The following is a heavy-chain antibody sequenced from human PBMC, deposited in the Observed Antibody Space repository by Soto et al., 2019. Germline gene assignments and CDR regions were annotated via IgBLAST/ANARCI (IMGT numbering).Heavy chain of an antibody. V-gene: IGHV1-2*02. CDR1: GYNFSGYY. CDR3: ARDRVDYSSFHYGMDV. CDR2: INPNSGGT. J-gene: IGHJ6*02. Sequence: QVQLVQSGAEVKKPGASVKVSCKASGYNFSGYYIHWVRQAPGQGLEWMGWINPNSGGTNYAQKFRDRVTMTRDTSISTAYMELSRLRSDDTALYYCARDRVDYSSFHYGMDVWGQGTTVTVSS. D-gene: IGHD6-19*01.